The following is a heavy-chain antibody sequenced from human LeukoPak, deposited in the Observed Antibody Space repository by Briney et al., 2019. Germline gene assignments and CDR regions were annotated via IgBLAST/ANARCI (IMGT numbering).Heavy chain of an antibody. J-gene: IGHJ6*02. CDR1: GGSFSGYY. CDR3: ARVYNWDYDYYYYGMDV. D-gene: IGHD1-7*01. V-gene: IGHV4-34*01. Sequence: SETLSLTCAVYGGSFSGYYWSWIRQPPGKGLEWIGEINHSGSTNYNPSLKSRVTISVDTSKNQFSLKLSSVTAADTAVYYCARVYNWDYDYYYYGMDVWGQGTTVTVSS. CDR2: INHSGST.